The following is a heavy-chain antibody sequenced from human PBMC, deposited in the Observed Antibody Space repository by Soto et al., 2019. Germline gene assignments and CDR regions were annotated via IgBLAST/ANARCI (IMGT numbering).Heavy chain of an antibody. CDR1: GFTLSSYA. CDR2: IGGSGGST. D-gene: IGHD2-8*01. CDR3: AKLMGNIVLMVYAICY. J-gene: IGHJ4*02. V-gene: IGHV3-23*01. Sequence: GGSLRLSCAASGFTLSSYAMSWVRQAPGKGLEWVSAIGGSGGSTYYADSVKGRFTISRVNSNNTLYLQMNSLRSENTVVYYCAKLMGNIVLMVYAICYWCQGTLVTVSS.